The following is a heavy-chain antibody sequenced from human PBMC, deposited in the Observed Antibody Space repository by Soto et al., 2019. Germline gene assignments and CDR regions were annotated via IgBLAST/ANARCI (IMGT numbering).Heavy chain of an antibody. J-gene: IGHJ6*02. V-gene: IGHV4-4*07. D-gene: IGHD5-18*01. CDR3: ARSLRLRGWELWLSDYYYGMDV. Sequence: SETLSLTRTVSSDSISSYNWSWIRQPAGKGLEWIGRIYTSGSTNYNPSLKSRVTMSVDTSKNQFSLKLSSVTAADTAVYYCARSLRLRGWELWLSDYYYGMDVWGQGTTVT. CDR1: SDSISSYN. CDR2: IYTSGST.